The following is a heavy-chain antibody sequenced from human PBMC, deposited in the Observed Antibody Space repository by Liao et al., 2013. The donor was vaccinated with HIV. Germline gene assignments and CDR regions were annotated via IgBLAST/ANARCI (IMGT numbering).Heavy chain of an antibody. CDR3: AKSDYGXGSDRYSYFYTDV. D-gene: IGHD3-10*01. CDR1: GASISGSTYY. J-gene: IGHJ6*03. CDR2: IYSSGRT. V-gene: IGHV4-39*07. Sequence: QLQLQESGPGLVKPSETLSLTCSVSGASISGSTYYWAWIRQAPGKGLEYIGNIYSSGRTNSNPSLKSRVTISMDTSKNQFSLKMNSLTAADTAVYFCAKSDYGXGSDRYSYFYTDVWGEGTTVTVSS.